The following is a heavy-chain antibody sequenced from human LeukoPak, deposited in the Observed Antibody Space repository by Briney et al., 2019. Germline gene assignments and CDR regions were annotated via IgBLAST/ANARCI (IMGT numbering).Heavy chain of an antibody. CDR1: GYTFTDYY. Sequence: ASVKVSCKASGYTFTDYYIHWVRQAPGQGLEWLGWINPNSGDTNYAQNFQGRVTMTRDTSINTAYMDLSSLRSDDTAVYYCARIKWAVVNDWGQGTQVTVSS. D-gene: IGHD5-12*01. CDR3: ARIKWAVVND. J-gene: IGHJ4*02. V-gene: IGHV1-2*02. CDR2: INPNSGDT.